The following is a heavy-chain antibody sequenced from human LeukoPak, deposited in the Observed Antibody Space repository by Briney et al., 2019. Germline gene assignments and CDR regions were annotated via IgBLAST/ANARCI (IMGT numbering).Heavy chain of an antibody. D-gene: IGHD4-17*01. V-gene: IGHV4-39*07. CDR2: IYYSGST. CDR1: GGSISSSSYY. J-gene: IGHJ4*02. CDR3: ARYSNYGDYEPGSY. Sequence: SETLSLTCTVSGGSISSSSYYWGWIRQPPGKGLEWIGSIYYSGSTYYNPSLKSRVTISVDTSKNQFSLKLSSVTAADTAVYYCARYSNYGDYEPGSYWGQGTLVTVSS.